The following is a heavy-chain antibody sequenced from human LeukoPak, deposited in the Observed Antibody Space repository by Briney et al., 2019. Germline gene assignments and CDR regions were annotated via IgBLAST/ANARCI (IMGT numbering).Heavy chain of an antibody. V-gene: IGHV3-74*01. CDR2: INNDGVST. D-gene: IGHD3-10*01. CDR1: GFTLSSYW. CDR3: AKDLYGSGSYLGY. J-gene: IGHJ4*02. Sequence: GGSLRLSCATSGFTLSSYWMHWVRQVPGKGLEWLSRINNDGVSTSYADSVKGRFTISRDNSKNTLYLQMSSLRAEDTAVYYCAKDLYGSGSYLGYWGQGTLVTVSS.